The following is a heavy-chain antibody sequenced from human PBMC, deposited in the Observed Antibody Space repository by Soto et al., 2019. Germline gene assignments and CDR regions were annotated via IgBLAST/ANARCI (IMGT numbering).Heavy chain of an antibody. CDR3: ARDYHYYDRSGYYYPYYLDH. J-gene: IGHJ4*02. D-gene: IGHD3-22*01. Sequence: SETLSLTCTVSGGSISSGDYYWSWIRQPPGKGLEWIGYIYYSGSTYYNPSLKSRVTISVDTSKNQFSLKLSSVTAADTAVYYCARDYHYYDRSGYYYPYYLDHWGQGTLVTVSS. CDR2: IYYSGST. V-gene: IGHV4-30-4*01. CDR1: GGSISSGDYY.